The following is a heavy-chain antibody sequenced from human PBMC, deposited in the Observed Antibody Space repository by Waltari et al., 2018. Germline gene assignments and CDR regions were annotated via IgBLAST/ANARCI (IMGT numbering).Heavy chain of an antibody. D-gene: IGHD2-2*01. V-gene: IGHV4-59*01. Sequence: QVQLQESGPGLVKPSETLSLTCTVSGGSISSYYWSWIRQPPGKGLAWIGYIYYSGSTNYNPALKSRVTISVDTSKNQFSLKLSSVTAADTAVYYCARANCSSTSCRMGYYYYGMDVWGQGTTVTVSS. CDR3: ARANCSSTSCRMGYYYYGMDV. CDR1: GGSISSYY. J-gene: IGHJ6*02. CDR2: IYYSGST.